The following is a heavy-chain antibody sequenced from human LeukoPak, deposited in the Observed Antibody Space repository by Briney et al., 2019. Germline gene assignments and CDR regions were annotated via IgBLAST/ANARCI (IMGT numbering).Heavy chain of an antibody. D-gene: IGHD3-22*01. CDR1: GYTLTSYY. CDR3: ARLFNYYDNSGYYQYYFDY. Sequence: GASVKVACKASGYTLTSYYMHWVRQAPGQGLEWMGWINPNTGDTSFAQKFQGRVTLTRDTCISTAYMELSRLKSDDTAVYYCARLFNYYDNSGYYQYYFDYWGQGTLVTVSS. J-gene: IGHJ4*02. V-gene: IGHV1-2*02. CDR2: INPNTGDT.